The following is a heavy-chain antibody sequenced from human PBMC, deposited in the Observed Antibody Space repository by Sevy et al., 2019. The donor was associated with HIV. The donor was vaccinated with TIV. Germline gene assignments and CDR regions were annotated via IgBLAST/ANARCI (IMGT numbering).Heavy chain of an antibody. J-gene: IGHJ6*02. CDR1: GFTFSSYT. V-gene: IGHV3-21*01. CDR2: ISSISNHI. CDR3: AREGRWAHYGMDV. D-gene: IGHD1-26*01. Sequence: GSLRLSCAASGFTFSSYTMNWVRQAPGKGLEWVSSISSISNHIYYADSVKGRFTISRDNAKNSLYLQMKSLRAEDTAVYYCAREGRWAHYGMDVWGQGTTVTV.